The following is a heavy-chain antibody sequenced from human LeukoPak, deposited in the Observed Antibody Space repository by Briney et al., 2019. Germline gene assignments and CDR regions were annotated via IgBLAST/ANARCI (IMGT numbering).Heavy chain of an antibody. CDR2: IWYDGSNK. CDR3: TKSGIDSSSWYAAYVFDI. D-gene: IGHD6-13*01. CDR1: GFTFSSYG. V-gene: IGHV3-33*06. Sequence: GGSLRLSCAASGFTFSSYGMHWVRQAPGKGLEWVAVIWYDGSNKYYADSVKGRFTIPRDNSKNTLYLQMNSLRAEDTAVYYCTKSGIDSSSWYAAYVFDIWGQGTMVTVSS. J-gene: IGHJ3*02.